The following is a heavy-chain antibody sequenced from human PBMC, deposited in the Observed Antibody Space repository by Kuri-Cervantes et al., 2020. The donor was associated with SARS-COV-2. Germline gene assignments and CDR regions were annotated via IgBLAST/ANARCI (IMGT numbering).Heavy chain of an antibody. Sequence: ASVKVSCKASGYTFTSSGIGWVRQAPGQGLEWVGWISAYNGETNYAQKFQGRVTMTTDTSTSTASMELRSLRSDDTAVYYCARDLIYCSSTSCYDYYYGMDVWGQGTTVTVSS. D-gene: IGHD2-2*01. V-gene: IGHV1-18*01. CDR3: ARDLIYCSSTSCYDYYYGMDV. CDR2: ISAYNGET. J-gene: IGHJ6*02. CDR1: GYTFTSSG.